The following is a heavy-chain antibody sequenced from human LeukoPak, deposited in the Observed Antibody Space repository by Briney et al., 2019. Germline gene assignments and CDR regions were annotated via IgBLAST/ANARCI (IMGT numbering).Heavy chain of an antibody. CDR3: ARAVGDNRRLDP. D-gene: IGHD2/OR15-2a*01. CDR2: VRNKANSNTT. Sequence: GGSLRLSCAASGFTFSDHYMDGVGQGPGKGLEWVGGVRNKANSNTTEYAASVKGRFTISRDDSKNLLYLQMNSLRTDDTAVYYCARAVGDNRRLDPWGQGTLVTVS. J-gene: IGHJ5*02. CDR1: GFTFSDHY. V-gene: IGHV3-72*01.